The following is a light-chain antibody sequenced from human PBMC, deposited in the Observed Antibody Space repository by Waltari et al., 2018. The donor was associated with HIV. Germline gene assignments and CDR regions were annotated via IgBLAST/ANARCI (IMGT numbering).Light chain of an antibody. Sequence: QSALTQPPSASGSPGQSVTISCTGTSSDVGGYNYVSWYQQHPGKAPKLMIYEVNKRPAGVPGRFSGAKSSNTASLTVSGLQAEDDADYYCSSYAGSNNRVFGGGTKLTVL. J-gene: IGLJ2*01. CDR3: SSYAGSNNRV. CDR1: SSDVGGYNY. V-gene: IGLV2-8*01. CDR2: EVN.